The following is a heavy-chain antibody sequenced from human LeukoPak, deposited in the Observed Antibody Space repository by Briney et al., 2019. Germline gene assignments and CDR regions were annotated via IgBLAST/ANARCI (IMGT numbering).Heavy chain of an antibody. Sequence: GGSLRLSCAASGFTVSSNYMNWVRQAPGKGLEWVSVIYSGGSTYYADSVKGRFTISRDNSKNTLYLQMNSLRAEDTAVYYCAKRLRFLEWLLYIGDAFDIWGQGTMVTVSS. CDR2: IYSGGST. CDR1: GFTVSSNY. J-gene: IGHJ3*02. CDR3: AKRLRFLEWLLYIGDAFDI. D-gene: IGHD3-3*01. V-gene: IGHV3-53*01.